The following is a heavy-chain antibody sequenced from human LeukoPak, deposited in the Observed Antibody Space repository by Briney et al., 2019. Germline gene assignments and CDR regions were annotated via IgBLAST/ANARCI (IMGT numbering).Heavy chain of an antibody. V-gene: IGHV3-33*06. CDR1: GFTFSSYA. D-gene: IGHD2-8*02. J-gene: IGHJ4*02. CDR3: TKDGESNTGNPGDY. CDR2: IWYDGSSK. Sequence: PGRSLRLSCAASGFTFSSYARHWVRQAPGKGLEWVAVIWYDGSSKYYADSVKGRFIISRDNSKNTLYLQMNSLRAEDTAVYYCTKDGESNTGNPGDYWGQGTLVTVSS.